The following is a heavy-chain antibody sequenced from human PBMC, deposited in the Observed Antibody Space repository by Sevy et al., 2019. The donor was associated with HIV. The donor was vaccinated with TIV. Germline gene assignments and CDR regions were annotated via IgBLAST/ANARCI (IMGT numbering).Heavy chain of an antibody. CDR1: GDSISSYF. CDR3: ARDSTTRPRVLDY. CDR2: VYFTGNT. J-gene: IGHJ4*02. V-gene: IGHV4-59*01. D-gene: IGHD1-1*01. Sequence: ETLSLTCSVSGDSISSYFWTWVRQSPGKGLEWIGNVYFTGNTDYSPSLKSRVTLSLDTSKSQFSLTLKSVTAADTAIYFCARDSTTRPRVLDYWGQGTLVTVSS.